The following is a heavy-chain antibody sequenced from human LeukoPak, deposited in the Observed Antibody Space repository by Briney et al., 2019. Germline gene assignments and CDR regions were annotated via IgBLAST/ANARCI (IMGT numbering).Heavy chain of an antibody. J-gene: IGHJ4*02. V-gene: IGHV1-46*01. CDR3: ARDVGPSQSSGCYYFDS. CDR1: GYTFTNYY. D-gene: IGHD6-19*01. Sequence: ASVKVSCKASGYTFTNYYMHWVRQAPGQGLEWMGIINPSGGSTSFAQKFQGRVTMTRDTSTSTVYMELSSLGSEDTAVYYCARDVGPSQSSGCYYFDSWGQGTLVTVSS. CDR2: INPSGGST.